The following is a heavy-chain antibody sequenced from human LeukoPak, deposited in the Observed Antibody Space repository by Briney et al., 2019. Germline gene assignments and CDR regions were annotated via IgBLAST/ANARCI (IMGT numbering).Heavy chain of an antibody. Sequence: GASVKVSFKSSGGNFNPYAITWVRQAPGQGFGWMGRIIPLLDKTDYAQRFQGRVTITAEKSTTTAYIELSSLRSDDTAIYYWARDRTTSVTWGQGTLVTVSS. CDR1: GGNFNPYA. D-gene: IGHD4-17*01. J-gene: IGHJ4*02. V-gene: IGHV1-69*04. CDR2: IIPLLDKT. CDR3: ARDRTTSVT.